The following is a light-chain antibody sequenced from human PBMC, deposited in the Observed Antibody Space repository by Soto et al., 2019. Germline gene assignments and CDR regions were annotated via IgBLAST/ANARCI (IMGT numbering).Light chain of an antibody. J-gene: IGKJ1*01. V-gene: IGKV4-1*01. CDR3: QQYYSTPF. Sequence: DIVMTQSPDSLAVSLGERATINGKSSQSVLYSSNNKNYLAWYQQKPGQPPKLLIYWASTRESGVPDRFSGSGSGTDFTLTISSLQAEDVAVYYCQQYYSTPFFGQGTQVEIK. CDR2: WAS. CDR1: QSVLYSSNNKNY.